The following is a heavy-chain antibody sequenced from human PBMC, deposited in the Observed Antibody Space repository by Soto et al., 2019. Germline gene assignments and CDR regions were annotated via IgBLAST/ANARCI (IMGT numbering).Heavy chain of an antibody. J-gene: IGHJ5*02. CDR2: VNQSGST. D-gene: IGHD3-3*01. Sequence: SETLSLTCVVSGGSFSNYYWSWMRQPPGKGLEWIGEVNQSGSTYYNPSLRSRVAISIDTSNNQISLKLDSVTAADTAMYYCAKVDTVFGAVTTLDPWGQGTLVTVSS. CDR1: GGSFSNYY. CDR3: AKVDTVFGAVTTLDP. V-gene: IGHV4-34*01.